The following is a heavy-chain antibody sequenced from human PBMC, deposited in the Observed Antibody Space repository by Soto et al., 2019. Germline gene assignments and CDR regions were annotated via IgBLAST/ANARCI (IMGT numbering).Heavy chain of an antibody. D-gene: IGHD3-3*01. CDR3: ARAHVDFGWFEP. Sequence: SFQLPCHPYTVFYGSIRSGGYHRSFKNQHPGKGLEWIGYIYYSGSTYYNPSLKSRVTISVDTSKNQFSLKLSSVTAADTAVYYCARAHVDFGWFEPWGQGTLVTVSS. J-gene: IGHJ5*02. V-gene: IGHV4-31*03. CDR2: IYYSGST. CDR1: YGSIRSGGYH.